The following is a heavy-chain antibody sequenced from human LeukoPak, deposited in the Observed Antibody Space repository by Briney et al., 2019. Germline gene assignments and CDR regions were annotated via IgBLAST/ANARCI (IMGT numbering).Heavy chain of an antibody. Sequence: PSETLSLTCTVSGGSISSYYWSWIRQPPGKGLEWIGYVRNSGSTNYNASFKSRVTISEDTSKNQVSLQLSSVTAADTAVYYCARHRSLVTGTGVFDLWGQGTMVPVSS. CDR3: ARHRSLVTGTGVFDL. CDR2: VRNSGST. V-gene: IGHV4-59*08. J-gene: IGHJ3*01. D-gene: IGHD6-19*01. CDR1: GGSISSYY.